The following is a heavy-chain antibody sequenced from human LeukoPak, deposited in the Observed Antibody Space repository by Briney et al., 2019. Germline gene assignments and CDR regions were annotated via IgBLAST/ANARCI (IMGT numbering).Heavy chain of an antibody. CDR2: IYYGGST. Sequence: SETLSPTCTVSGGSISSYYWSWIRQPPGKGLEWIGYIYYGGSTNYNPSLKSRVTISVDTSKNQFSLKLSSVTAADTAVYYCATTYYYDSSGYYRGAFDIWGQGTMVTVSS. J-gene: IGHJ3*02. V-gene: IGHV4-59*01. CDR1: GGSISSYY. CDR3: ATTYYYDSSGYYRGAFDI. D-gene: IGHD3-22*01.